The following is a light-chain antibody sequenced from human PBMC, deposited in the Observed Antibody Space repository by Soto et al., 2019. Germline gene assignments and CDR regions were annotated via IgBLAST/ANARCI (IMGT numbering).Light chain of an antibody. CDR1: SSDVGAYNL. CDR2: DVS. J-gene: IGLJ1*01. Sequence: QSALAQPASVSGSPGQSITISCTGTSSDVGAYNLVSWYQQHPGKVPKLLIYDVSNRPSGVSDRFSGSKSGSTASLTVSGLQAEDEADYYCSSYIGSNTYVFGTGTKVTVL. V-gene: IGLV2-14*03. CDR3: SSYIGSNTYV.